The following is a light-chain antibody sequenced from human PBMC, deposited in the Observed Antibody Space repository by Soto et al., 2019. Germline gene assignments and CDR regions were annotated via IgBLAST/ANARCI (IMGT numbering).Light chain of an antibody. V-gene: IGKV1-12*01. J-gene: IGKJ4*01. Sequence: DIQMTQSHSSVSASVGDRVTITCRASQGISSWLAWYQQKPGTAPTRLSYAASSLQSGVPSRFSGSGSGTEFTLTISSLQPEDFATYYCQKIHVYSTTFGGGTKV. CDR1: QGISSW. CDR3: QKIHVYSTT. CDR2: AAS.